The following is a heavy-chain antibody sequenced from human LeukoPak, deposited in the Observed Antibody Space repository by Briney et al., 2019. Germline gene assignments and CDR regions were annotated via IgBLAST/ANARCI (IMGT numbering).Heavy chain of an antibody. J-gene: IGHJ4*02. Sequence: LSLTCTVSGGSLSSSSYYWGWIRQPPGKGLEWISFVSISSGTIYYADSVNGRFRISRDNAKSSLDLEMDSLRAEDTAVYYCARAMSTFGGVRNYFDSWGQGTLVTVSS. CDR2: VSISSGTI. CDR1: GGSLSSSSYY. CDR3: ARAMSTFGGVRNYFDS. V-gene: IGHV3-11*01. D-gene: IGHD3-16*01.